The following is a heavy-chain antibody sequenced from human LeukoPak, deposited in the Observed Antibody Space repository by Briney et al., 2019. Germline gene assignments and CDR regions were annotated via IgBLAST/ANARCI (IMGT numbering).Heavy chain of an antibody. CDR2: INHSGST. D-gene: IGHD5-12*01. V-gene: IGHV4-34*01. CDR3: ATFRGSPRRGAPDN. J-gene: IGHJ4*02. CDR1: GGSFSGYY. Sequence: SETLSLTCAVYGGSFSGYYWSWIRQPPGKGLEWIGEINHSGSTNYNPSLKSRVTISVDTSKNQFSLKLSSVTAADTAVYYCATFRGSPRRGAPDNWGQGTLVSVSS.